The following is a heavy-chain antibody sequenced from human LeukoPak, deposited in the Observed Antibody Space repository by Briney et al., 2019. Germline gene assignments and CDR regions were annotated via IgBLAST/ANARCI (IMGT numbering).Heavy chain of an antibody. CDR1: GFTFSSYW. CDR3: ARAYSSFWPLDY. CDR2: IKNDGTSI. J-gene: IGHJ4*02. Sequence: GGSLRLSCAASGFTFSSYWMHWVRQAPGKGLVWVSRIKNDGTSIYADSVKGRFTISRDNAKNTLYLQMNSLRAEDTALYHCARAYSSFWPLDYWGQGTLVTVSS. D-gene: IGHD3-22*01. V-gene: IGHV3-74*01.